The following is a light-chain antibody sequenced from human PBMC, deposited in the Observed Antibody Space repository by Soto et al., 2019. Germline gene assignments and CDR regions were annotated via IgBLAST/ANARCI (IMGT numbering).Light chain of an antibody. Sequence: DIQMTQSPSTLSESVGDTVTITCRASQSVSRWLAWYQQKPGKAPRLLVYDASTLAIGVPSRFSGSGSGTELPLTITRLQPDDFGTYHCQQYNSYSPTFGPGTKVQIK. CDR3: QQYNSYSPT. CDR2: DAS. J-gene: IGKJ1*01. V-gene: IGKV1-5*01. CDR1: QSVSRW.